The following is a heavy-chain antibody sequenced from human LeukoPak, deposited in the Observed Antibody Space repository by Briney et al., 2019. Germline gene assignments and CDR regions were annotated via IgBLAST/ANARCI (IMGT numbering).Heavy chain of an antibody. V-gene: IGHV3-30*18. CDR2: ISYDGSNK. CDR3: AKDSDYSGYDRGHFDR. Sequence: GGSLRLSCAASGFTFSSYGMHWVRQAPGKGLEWVAVISYDGSNKYYADSVKGRFTISRDNSKNTLYLQMNSLRAEDTAMYYCAKDSDYSGYDRGHFDRWGQGTLVTVSS. J-gene: IGHJ4*02. CDR1: GFTFSSYG. D-gene: IGHD5-12*01.